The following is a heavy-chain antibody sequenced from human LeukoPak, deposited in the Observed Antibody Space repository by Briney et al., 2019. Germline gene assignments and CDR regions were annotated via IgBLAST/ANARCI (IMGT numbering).Heavy chain of an antibody. Sequence: ASVKVSCKASGYTFSSYYMLWVRQAPGEGLEWMGIINPSGGSTSYAQKFQGRVTMTRDMSTSTVHMELSSLRSEDTAVYYCARVAAEVVGVPGAIGFGWLRRDYYYMDVWGKGTPVTVSS. D-gene: IGHD2-2*02. CDR1: GYTFSSYY. V-gene: IGHV1-46*01. CDR2: INPSGGST. J-gene: IGHJ6*03. CDR3: ARVAAEVVGVPGAIGFGWLRRDYYYMDV.